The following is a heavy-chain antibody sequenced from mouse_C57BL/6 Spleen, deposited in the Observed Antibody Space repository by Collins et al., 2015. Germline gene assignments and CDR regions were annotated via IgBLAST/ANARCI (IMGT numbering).Heavy chain of an antibody. CDR3: ARGAY. J-gene: IGHJ3*01. Sequence: QVQLQQSGAELVEAWASVKISCKASGYVFSNYWMNWVKQRPGKGLEWIGQIYPGDGDTNYNGQFKGKATLTADKSSTTAYMQLSSLASEDSAVYFCARGAYWGQGTLVTVSA. CDR2: IYPGDGDT. V-gene: IGHV1-80*01. CDR1: GYVFSNYW.